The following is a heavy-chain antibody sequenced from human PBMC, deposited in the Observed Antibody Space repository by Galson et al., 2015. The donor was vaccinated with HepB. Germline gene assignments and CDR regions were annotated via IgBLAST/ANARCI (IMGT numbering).Heavy chain of an antibody. D-gene: IGHD1-26*01. V-gene: IGHV6-1*01. Sequence: CAISGDSVSSHSAAWNWIRQSPSRGLEWLGRTYYRSKWHNDYAVSVKSRITINPDTSKNQFSLQLNSVTPEDTAVYYCARDTEAGWEGFDPWGQGTLVTVSS. CDR3: ARDTEAGWEGFDP. J-gene: IGHJ5*02. CDR2: TYYRSKWHN. CDR1: GDSVSSHSAA.